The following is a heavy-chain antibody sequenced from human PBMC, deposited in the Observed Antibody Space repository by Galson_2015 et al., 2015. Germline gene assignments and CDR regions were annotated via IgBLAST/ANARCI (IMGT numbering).Heavy chain of an antibody. J-gene: IGHJ4*02. CDR3: ARGLSDSSGWYHFDY. D-gene: IGHD6-19*01. V-gene: IGHV3-11*01. CDR1: GFTFSDHF. Sequence: SLRLSCAASGFTFSDHFMSWIRQAPGKGLEWVSYISSSGSSIYYADSAKGRFTISRDTAKNSLFLQMNSLRADDTAVYYCARGLSDSSGWYHFDYWGQGTLVTVSS. CDR2: ISSSGSSI.